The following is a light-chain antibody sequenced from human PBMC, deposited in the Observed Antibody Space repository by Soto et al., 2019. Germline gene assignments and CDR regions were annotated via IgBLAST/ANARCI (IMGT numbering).Light chain of an antibody. CDR1: QSVSIW. Sequence: DIQMTQSPSTLSASVGDRVTITCRASQSVSIWLAWYQQKPGKAPKLLIYKASSLESGVPSRFSGSGSGIEFTLTISSLQPDDFATYYCQQFNTYSRTFGQGTKVEIK. CDR2: KAS. V-gene: IGKV1-5*03. CDR3: QQFNTYSRT. J-gene: IGKJ1*01.